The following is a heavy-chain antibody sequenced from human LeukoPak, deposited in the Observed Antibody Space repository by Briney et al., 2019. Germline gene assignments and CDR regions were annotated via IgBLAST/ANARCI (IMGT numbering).Heavy chain of an antibody. V-gene: IGHV3-7*01. Sequence: GGSLRLSCAASGFTFTNYWMNWLRQAPGKGLEWVANIKQDGGAKNYVDSVKGRFTISRDNAKNSLYLQMNNLRVKDTAVYYCARERVTTTSFDYWGQGVLVTVSS. CDR3: ARERVTTTSFDY. CDR1: GFTFTNYW. CDR2: IKQDGGAK. D-gene: IGHD2/OR15-2a*01. J-gene: IGHJ4*02.